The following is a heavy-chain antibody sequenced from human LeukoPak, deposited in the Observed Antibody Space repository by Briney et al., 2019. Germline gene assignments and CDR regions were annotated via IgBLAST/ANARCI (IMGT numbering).Heavy chain of an antibody. D-gene: IGHD6-19*01. J-gene: IGHJ1*01. CDR1: GITFSSYA. Sequence: GGSLRLSCAASGITFSSYAMSWVRQAPGKGLEWVTGISGSGDSTYYADSVKGRFTISRDNSKNTLYLQMNSLRAEDTAVYYCAKDTGASGWSEYFQHWGQGTLVTVSS. CDR2: ISGSGDST. CDR3: AKDTGASGWSEYFQH. V-gene: IGHV3-23*01.